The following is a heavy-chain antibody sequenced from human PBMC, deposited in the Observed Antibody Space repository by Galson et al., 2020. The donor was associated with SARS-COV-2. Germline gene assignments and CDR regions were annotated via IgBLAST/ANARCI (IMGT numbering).Heavy chain of an antibody. V-gene: IGHV3-30*01. J-gene: IGHJ6*02. CDR3: ARGPLEWLLEAGLDV. D-gene: IGHD3-3*01. Sequence: TGGSLRLSCVASEFTLRTYSMHWVRQAPGEGLEWVALISDDGSKKYYADSVKGRFTISRDNSKNTLFLQMKSLGGDDTAGYYCARGPLEWLLEAGLDVWGQGTTVTVSS. CDR1: EFTLRTYS. CDR2: ISDDGSKK.